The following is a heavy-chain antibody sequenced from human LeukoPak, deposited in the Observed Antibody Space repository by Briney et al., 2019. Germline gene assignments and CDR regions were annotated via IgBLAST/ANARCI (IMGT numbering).Heavy chain of an antibody. Sequence: SQTLSLTCAISGDSVSRNSAAWNWIRQSPLRGLEWLGRTYYRSRWYNDYAVFVKSRITINPDTSKNQFSLQLNSVTPEDTAVYYCARGYCTSDNCPNWFDPWGQGTLVTASS. CDR1: GDSVSRNSAA. CDR3: ARGYCTSDNCPNWFDP. CDR2: TYYRSRWYN. D-gene: IGHD2-8*02. J-gene: IGHJ5*02. V-gene: IGHV6-1*01.